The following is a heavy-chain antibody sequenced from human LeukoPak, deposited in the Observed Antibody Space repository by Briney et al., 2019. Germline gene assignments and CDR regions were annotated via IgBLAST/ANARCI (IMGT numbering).Heavy chain of an antibody. J-gene: IGHJ4*02. Sequence: ASVKVSCKASGYTFTGFYIHWLRQAPGQGPEWMGWINPNSGGTKYAQKFRGKVALTSDSSISTAYMEVSRLQSGDTAIYYCAREIPSNWNDAFDYWGQGTLVTVSS. CDR1: GYTFTGFY. CDR3: AREIPSNWNDAFDY. D-gene: IGHD1-20*01. CDR2: INPNSGGT. V-gene: IGHV1-2*02.